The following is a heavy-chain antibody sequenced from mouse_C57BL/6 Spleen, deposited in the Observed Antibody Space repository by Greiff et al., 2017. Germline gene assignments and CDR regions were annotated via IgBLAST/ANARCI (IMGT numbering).Heavy chain of an antibody. CDR2: FYPGSGSI. CDR3: ARHEERGYSSFYAMDY. V-gene: IGHV1-62-2*01. J-gene: IGHJ4*01. D-gene: IGHD1-1*01. CDR1: GYTFTEYT. Sequence: LVKPGASVKLSCKASGYTFTEYTIHWVKQRSGQGLEWTGWFYPGSGSIKYNEKFKDKATLTADKSSSTVYMELSRLTSEDSAVYFCARHEERGYSSFYAMDYWGQGTSVTVSS.